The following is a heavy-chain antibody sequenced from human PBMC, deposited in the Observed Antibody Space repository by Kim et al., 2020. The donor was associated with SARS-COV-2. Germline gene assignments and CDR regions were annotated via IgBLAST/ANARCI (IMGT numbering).Heavy chain of an antibody. CDR1: GVSVRSNLHY. CDR2: IYHIGAD. Sequence: SETLSLTCSVSGVSVRSNLHYWGWIRQPPGKGLEWIGSIYHIGADYYNPSLRGRTLMSVDTSRNEFSLRLTSVAAADTAVYFCVRDDSSGSNYFDFWGQGILVTVSS. D-gene: IGHD4-4*01. J-gene: IGHJ4*02. CDR3: VRDDSSGSNYFDF. V-gene: IGHV4-39*02.